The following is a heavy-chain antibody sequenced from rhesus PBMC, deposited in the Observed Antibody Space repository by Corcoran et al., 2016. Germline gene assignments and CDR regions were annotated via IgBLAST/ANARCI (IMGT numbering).Heavy chain of an antibody. J-gene: IGHJ4*01. V-gene: IGHV2-1*01. CDR2: IYWNDAK. D-gene: IGHD6-31*01. Sequence: QVTLKESGPALVKPTQTLTLTCTFSGFSLSTSGMGVGWIRQPARKTLEGLAHIYWNDAKYDPTSLMSRLTISKDTSKNQVVLTMTNMDPVDTATYYCARRPSIPAAASFDYWGQGVLVTVSS. CDR3: ARRPSIPAAASFDY. CDR1: GFSLSTSGMG.